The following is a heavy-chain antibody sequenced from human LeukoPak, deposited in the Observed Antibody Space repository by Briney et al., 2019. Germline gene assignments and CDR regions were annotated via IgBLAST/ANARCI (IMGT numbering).Heavy chain of an antibody. J-gene: IGHJ5*02. CDR3: ARSRYFDWDP. Sequence: PSETLSLTCTVSGGSISSSNYYWGWIRQPPGKGLEWIGTIYYSGSTYYNPSLKSRVTISVDTSKNQFSLKLSSVTAADTAVYYCARSRYFDWDPWGQGTLVTVSS. CDR1: GGSISSSNYY. V-gene: IGHV4-39*01. CDR2: IYYSGST. D-gene: IGHD3-9*01.